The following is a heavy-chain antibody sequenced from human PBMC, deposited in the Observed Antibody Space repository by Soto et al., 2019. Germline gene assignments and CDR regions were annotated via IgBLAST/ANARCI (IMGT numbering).Heavy chain of an antibody. D-gene: IGHD3-16*02. CDR1: GGTLSSYA. J-gene: IGHJ3*02. CDR2: IVPIIGAA. CDR3: ARGEARELRPGGNIVVADLEAVEI. Sequence: QVQLVQSGAEVKTPGTSVKVSCKASGGTLSSYAISWVRQAPGQGLEWMGGIVPIIGAAQYAEMFRARVKLTVNEFTSTAYMELSGVVADGVAMYCCARGEARELRPGGNIVVADLEAVEIGDLGIMVSVSS. V-gene: IGHV1-69*01.